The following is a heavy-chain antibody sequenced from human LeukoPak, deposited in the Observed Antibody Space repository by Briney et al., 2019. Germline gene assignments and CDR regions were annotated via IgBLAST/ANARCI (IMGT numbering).Heavy chain of an antibody. CDR2: VYSDGSST. V-gene: IGHV3-74*01. D-gene: IGHD6-13*01. J-gene: IGHJ4*02. CDR1: GFTFNKYG. Sequence: GGSLRLSCTASGFTFNKYGLGWVRQAPGKGLVWVSRVYSDGSSTSYADSVKGRFTISRDNAKNSLYLQMNSLRAEDTAVYYCARDLSIAAAGAYWGQGTLVTVSS. CDR3: ARDLSIAAAGAY.